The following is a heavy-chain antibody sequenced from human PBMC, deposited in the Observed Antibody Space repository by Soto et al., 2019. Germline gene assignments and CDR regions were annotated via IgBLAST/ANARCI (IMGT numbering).Heavy chain of an antibody. CDR3: ARRPRSSPYFDY. V-gene: IGHV5-51*01. CDR2: IYPGDYET. CDR1: GYTFSNFW. D-gene: IGHD6-13*01. Sequence: DSLKISCQCSGYTFSNFWISWVRQLPGKGLEWMGIIYPGDYETRYSPSFHGKVTISADRSIGTAYLQWSSLEASDSAFYFCARRPRSSPYFDYWGQGALVTVS. J-gene: IGHJ4*02.